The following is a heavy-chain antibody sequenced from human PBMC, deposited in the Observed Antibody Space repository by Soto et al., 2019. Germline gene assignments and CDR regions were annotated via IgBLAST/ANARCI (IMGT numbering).Heavy chain of an antibody. D-gene: IGHD6-19*01. J-gene: IGHJ4*02. CDR1: GYPFTSYD. V-gene: IGHV1-18*04. CDR2: INPYNGDT. CDR3: ARDPVAGHFDH. Sequence: QIQLVQSGGEVRTAGASVRVSCKTSGYPFTSYDMSWVRQAPGQGLEWMGWINPYNGDTNYTQKFQGRVTMTQDTSTTTVYMELRSLTLDDTAVYFCARDPVAGHFDHWGEGTLVTVSS.